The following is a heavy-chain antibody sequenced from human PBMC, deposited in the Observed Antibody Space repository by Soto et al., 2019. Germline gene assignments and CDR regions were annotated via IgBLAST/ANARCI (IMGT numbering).Heavy chain of an antibody. J-gene: IGHJ4*02. CDR1: GFTFRNYW. V-gene: IGHV3-7*05. D-gene: IGHD6-19*01. Sequence: EVQLVESGGGLVQPGGSLRLSCAASGFTFRNYWMSWVRQAPGKGLEWVANIRQDESEKYYVDSVKGRFTISRDNAKNLLYLQMHSLIPDDTAVYYCAGYSSGWYGLYHFDVWGQGTLVTVSS. CDR3: AGYSSGWYGLYHFDV. CDR2: IRQDESEK.